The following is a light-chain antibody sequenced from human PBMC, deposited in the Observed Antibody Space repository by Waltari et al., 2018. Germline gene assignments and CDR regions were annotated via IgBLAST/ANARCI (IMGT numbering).Light chain of an antibody. CDR2: RSD. CDR1: ASNIGNNV. V-gene: IGLV1-44*01. CDR3: AAWDDSLNGRWV. J-gene: IGLJ3*02. Sequence: QSVLTQPPSASGTPGQGVTISCSGGASNIGNNVVNWYQQVPGKAPKLSIYRSDRRPAGVPDRFSGSKSGTSASLAISGLQSEDEADYYCAAWDDSLNGRWVFGGGTKVTVL.